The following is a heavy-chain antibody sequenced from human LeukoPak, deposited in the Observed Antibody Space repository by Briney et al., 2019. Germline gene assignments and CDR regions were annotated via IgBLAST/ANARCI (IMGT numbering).Heavy chain of an antibody. Sequence: SSETLSLTCAVYGGSFSGYYWSWIRQPPGKGLEWIGSIYYSGNTYYNPSLKSRVTISLDTSRNQFSLRLSSVTAADTADYYCARAQGNGLIDFWGQGTLVTVSS. CDR2: IYYSGNT. V-gene: IGHV4-34*01. D-gene: IGHD3/OR15-3a*01. CDR1: GGSFSGYY. CDR3: ARAQGNGLIDF. J-gene: IGHJ4*02.